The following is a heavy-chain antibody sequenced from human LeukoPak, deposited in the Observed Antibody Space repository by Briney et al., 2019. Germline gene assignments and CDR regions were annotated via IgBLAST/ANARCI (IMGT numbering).Heavy chain of an antibody. CDR3: ATYRDGYKTNWFDP. D-gene: IGHD5-24*01. CDR2: ISGSGGST. CDR1: GFTFSSYA. J-gene: IGHJ5*02. V-gene: IGHV3-23*01. Sequence: GGSLRLSCVASGFTFSSYAMSWVRQAPGKGLEWVSAISGSGGSTYYADSVKGRFTISRDNSKNTLYLQMNSLRAEDTAVYYCATYRDGYKTNWFDPWGQGTLVTVSS.